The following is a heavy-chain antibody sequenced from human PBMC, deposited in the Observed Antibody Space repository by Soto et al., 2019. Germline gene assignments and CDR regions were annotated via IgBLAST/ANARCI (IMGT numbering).Heavy chain of an antibody. CDR2: ISYEGSTT. CDR1: GFTFSTNA. Sequence: QVQLVESGGGVVQPGRSLRLSCAASGFTFSTNAMHWVRQAPGKGLEWVAVISYEGSTTYYADSVKGLFTISRDNSKNTLDLQMTSRRADDTAVYYCAKQLNGWSYYFDHWGQGTLVTVSS. CDR3: AKQLNGWSYYFDH. D-gene: IGHD6-19*01. J-gene: IGHJ4*02. V-gene: IGHV3-30-3*02.